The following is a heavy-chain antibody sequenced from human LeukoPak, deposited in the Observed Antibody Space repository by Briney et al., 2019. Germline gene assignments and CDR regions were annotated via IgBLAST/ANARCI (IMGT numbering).Heavy chain of an antibody. J-gene: IGHJ6*03. CDR3: AKETVIVVVPAASPYMDV. Sequence: PGGSLRLSCAASGFTFSSYEMNWVRQAPGKGLEWVSAISGSGGSTYYADSVKGRFTISRDNSKNALYLQMNSLRAEDTAVYYCAKETVIVVVPAASPYMDVWGKGTTVTVSS. CDR2: ISGSGGST. D-gene: IGHD2-2*01. V-gene: IGHV3-23*01. CDR1: GFTFSSYE.